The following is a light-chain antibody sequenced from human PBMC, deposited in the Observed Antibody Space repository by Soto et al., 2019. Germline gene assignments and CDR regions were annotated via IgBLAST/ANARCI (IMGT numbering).Light chain of an antibody. V-gene: IGLV2-14*03. Sequence: QSALTQPASVSGSPGQSITISWTGTSSDVGGFNSVSWYQLRPGTAPKLILYDVVDRPSGVSYRFSGSKSGNTASLTISGLQAADEADYFCSSYTSTMTNVFGSGTKLTVL. CDR1: SSDVGGFNS. CDR3: SSYTSTMTNV. J-gene: IGLJ1*01. CDR2: DVV.